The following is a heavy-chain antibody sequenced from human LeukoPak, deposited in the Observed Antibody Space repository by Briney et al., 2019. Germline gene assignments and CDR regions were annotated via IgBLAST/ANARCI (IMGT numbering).Heavy chain of an antibody. J-gene: IGHJ6*03. Sequence: GGSLRLSCAASGFTFSSYGMHWVRQAPGKGLEWVAFIRYDGSNKYYADSVKGRFTISRDNSKNTLYLQMNSLRAEDTAVYYCAKDRGRKPPDDPNEVGVVDYYYYYMDVWGKGTTVTVSS. D-gene: IGHD3-3*01. V-gene: IGHV3-30*02. CDR3: AKDRGRKPPDDPNEVGVVDYYYYYMDV. CDR2: IRYDGSNK. CDR1: GFTFSSYG.